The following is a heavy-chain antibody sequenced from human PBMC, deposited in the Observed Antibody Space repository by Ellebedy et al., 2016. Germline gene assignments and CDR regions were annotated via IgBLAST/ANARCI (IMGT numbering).Heavy chain of an antibody. J-gene: IGHJ4*02. CDR1: GGSFSGYY. CDR3: ASFGSYDSSGYDY. D-gene: IGHD3-22*01. Sequence: SETLSLTXAVYGGSFSGYYWSWIRQPPGKGLEWIGEINHSGSTNYNPSLKSRVTISVDTSKNQFSLKLSSVTAADTAVYYCASFGSYDSSGYDYWGRGTLVTVSS. V-gene: IGHV4-34*01. CDR2: INHSGST.